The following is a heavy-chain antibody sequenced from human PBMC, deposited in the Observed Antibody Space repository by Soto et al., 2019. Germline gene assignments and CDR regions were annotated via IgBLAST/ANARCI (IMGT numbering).Heavy chain of an antibody. CDR1: GFTFSNAW. V-gene: IGHV3-15*01. D-gene: IGHD3-16*02. CDR2: IKSKTDGGTT. Sequence: GGSLRLSCAASGFTFSNAWMSWVRQAPGKGLEWVGRIKSKTDGGTTDYAAPVKGRFTISRDDSKNTLYLQMNSLKTEDTAVYYCTTGSYDYIWGSYRYTGAFDIWGQGTMVTVSS. CDR3: TTGSYDYIWGSYRYTGAFDI. J-gene: IGHJ3*02.